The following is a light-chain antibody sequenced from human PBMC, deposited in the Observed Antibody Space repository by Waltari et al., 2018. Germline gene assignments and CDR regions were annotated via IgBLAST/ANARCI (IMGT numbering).Light chain of an antibody. V-gene: IGLV2-11*01. CDR3: CSYAGGYTRV. CDR1: SSDVGNYNY. J-gene: IGLJ3*02. Sequence: QSALTQPRSVSGSPGQSVTISCTGTSSDVGNYNYVSWYQQHPGKVPKLMIYDVSRRPSGVPDRFSGSKSGNTASLTISGLQAEDEADYYCCSYAGGYTRVFGGGTKLTVL. CDR2: DVS.